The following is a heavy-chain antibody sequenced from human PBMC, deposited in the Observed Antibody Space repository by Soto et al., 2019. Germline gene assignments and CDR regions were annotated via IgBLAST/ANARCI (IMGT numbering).Heavy chain of an antibody. Sequence: GGSLILSSASSGVTFTRYSRNWVRQAPGKGLEWVSSISSTTNYIYYGDSMKGRFTISRDNAKNSLYLEMNSLRAEDTAVYYCARESEDLTSNFDYWGQGTLVTVSS. CDR3: ARESEDLTSNFDY. V-gene: IGHV3-21*04. CDR1: GVTFTRYS. J-gene: IGHJ4*02. CDR2: ISSTTNYI.